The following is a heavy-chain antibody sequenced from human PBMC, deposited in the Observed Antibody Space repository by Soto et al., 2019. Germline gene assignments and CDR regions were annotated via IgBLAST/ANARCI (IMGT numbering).Heavy chain of an antibody. J-gene: IGHJ6*02. CDR1: GGTFGSYA. D-gene: IGHD2-2*01. CDR3: AREAPYCTSATCPKFYDMDV. Sequence: QVQLVQSGAELKKPGSSVKVSCKASGGTFGSYAITWVRRAPGQGLEWLGGIIPILNSPAYAQKFQARVVITADEITNTGYMELKSLRFDDTAVYYCAREAPYCTSATCPKFYDMDVWGQGTTVTVAS. CDR2: IIPILNSP. V-gene: IGHV1-69*01.